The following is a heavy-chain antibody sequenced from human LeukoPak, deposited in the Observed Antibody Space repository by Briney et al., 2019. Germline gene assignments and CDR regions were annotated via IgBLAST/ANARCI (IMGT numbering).Heavy chain of an antibody. CDR1: GFTFSSHG. CDR3: VRLGQWLASIDF. J-gene: IGHJ4*02. CDR2: IINTGAAT. Sequence: PGGSLRLSCAASGFTFSSHGMSWVRQAPGKGLEWVSGIINTGAATYYADSVKGRFTISRDNSKHTLYLQVNSLRADDTAVYYCVRLGQWLASIDFWGQGTLVTVSS. D-gene: IGHD6-19*01. V-gene: IGHV3-23*01.